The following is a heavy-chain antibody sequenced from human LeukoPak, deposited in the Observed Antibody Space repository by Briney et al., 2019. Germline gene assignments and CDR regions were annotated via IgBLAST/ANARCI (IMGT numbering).Heavy chain of an antibody. D-gene: IGHD3-10*01. CDR1: GYTLTELS. V-gene: IGHV1-24*01. CDR2: FDPEDGET. CDR3: ATTGSGNYYYYYMDV. J-gene: IGHJ6*03. Sequence: GASVKVSCKVSGYTLTELSMHWVRQAPGKGLEGMGGFDPEDGETIYAQKFQGRVTMTEDTSTDTAYMELSSLRSEDTAVYYCATTGSGNYYYYYMDVWGKGTTVTVSS.